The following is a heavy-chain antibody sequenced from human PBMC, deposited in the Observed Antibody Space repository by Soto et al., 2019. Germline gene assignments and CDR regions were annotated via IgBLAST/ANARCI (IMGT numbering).Heavy chain of an antibody. CDR1: GFSLSSDG. Sequence: QVQLVQSGAEVKKPGASVKVSCKTSGFSLSSDGINWVRRAPAHALEWLGWISPYYDSINYEQKFQGRVTLTTDTSTSTAYRERRSLRSDVTAVYYCASSMVPAAMGGWFDPWGQGTLVTVSS. D-gene: IGHD2-2*01. CDR2: ISPYYDSI. V-gene: IGHV1-18*01. J-gene: IGHJ5*02. CDR3: ASSMVPAAMGGWFDP.